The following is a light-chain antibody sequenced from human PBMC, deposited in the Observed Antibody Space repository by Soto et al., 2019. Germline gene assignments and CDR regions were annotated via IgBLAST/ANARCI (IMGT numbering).Light chain of an antibody. CDR3: CSYTRSTTYV. CDR2: DVN. V-gene: IGLV2-14*03. CDR1: SSDVGGYNY. Sequence: QAVVTQPASVSGSPGQSITISCTGTSSDVGGYNYVSWYQQHPGKAPKLMIFDVNNRPSGISSRFSGSKSGNTASLTISGLQAEDEADYYCCSYTRSTTYVFGTGTKLTVL. J-gene: IGLJ1*01.